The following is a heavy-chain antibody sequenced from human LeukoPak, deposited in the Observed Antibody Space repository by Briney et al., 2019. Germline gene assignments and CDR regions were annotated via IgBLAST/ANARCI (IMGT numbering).Heavy chain of an antibody. CDR1: GFTFSSYS. J-gene: IGHJ3*02. D-gene: IGHD5-18*01. Sequence: GGSLRLSCAASGFTFSSYSMNWVRQAPGKGLEWVSSISSRSTYIYHADSVKGRFTISRDNAKNSLFLQMNSLRAEDTGVYRCSTYSYGVGNDFDIWGQGTAVTVSS. V-gene: IGHV3-21*01. CDR2: ISSRSTYI. CDR3: STYSYGVGNDFDI.